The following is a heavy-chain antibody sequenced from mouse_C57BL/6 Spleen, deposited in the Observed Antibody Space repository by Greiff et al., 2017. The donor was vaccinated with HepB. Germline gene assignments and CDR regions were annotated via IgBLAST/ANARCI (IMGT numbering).Heavy chain of an antibody. Sequence: QVQLKQPGAELVRPGSSVKLSCKASGYTFTSYWMHWVKQRPIQGLEWIGNIDPSDSETHYNQKFKDKATLTVDKSSSTAYMQLSSLTSEDSAVYYCARESDGYYGYFDVWGTGTTVTVSS. V-gene: IGHV1-52*01. CDR1: GYTFTSYW. CDR3: ARESDGYYGYFDV. J-gene: IGHJ1*03. D-gene: IGHD2-3*01. CDR2: IDPSDSET.